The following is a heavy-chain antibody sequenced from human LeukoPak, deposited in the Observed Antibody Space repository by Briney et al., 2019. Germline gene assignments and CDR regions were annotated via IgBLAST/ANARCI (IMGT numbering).Heavy chain of an antibody. CDR3: ARAPAYRDGYNTWDY. CDR1: GYTFTSYY. V-gene: IGHV1-46*01. Sequence: ASVKVSCKASGYTFTSYYMHWVRQAPGQGLEWMGIINLSGGSTSYAQKFQGRVTMTRDTSTSTVYMELGSLRSEDTAVYYCARAPAYRDGYNTWDYWGQGTLVTVSS. J-gene: IGHJ4*02. D-gene: IGHD5-24*01. CDR2: INLSGGST.